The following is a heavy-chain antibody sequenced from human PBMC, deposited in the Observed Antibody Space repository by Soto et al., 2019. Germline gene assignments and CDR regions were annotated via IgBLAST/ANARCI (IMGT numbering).Heavy chain of an antibody. CDR3: ASGGVAGAGTYYNDF. D-gene: IGHD3-10*01. CDR2: INNDASST. Sequence: GGSLRLSCAASGFTFNTYWMHWVRQAPGKGLVRVSRINNDASSTSYADSVKGRLTVSRDNAKNTLYLHLYNLRAEDTAVYYCASGGVAGAGTYYNDFWGRGTLVTVSS. CDR1: GFTFNTYW. J-gene: IGHJ4*02. V-gene: IGHV3-74*01.